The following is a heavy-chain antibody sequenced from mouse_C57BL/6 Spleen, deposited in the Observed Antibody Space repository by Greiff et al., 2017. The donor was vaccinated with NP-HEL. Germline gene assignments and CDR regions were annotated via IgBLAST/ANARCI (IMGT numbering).Heavy chain of an antibody. V-gene: IGHV1-83*01. CDR1: YTFTDYYM. D-gene: IGHD3-2*02. Sequence: VQLQQSGPELVKPGASVKMSCKASGYTFTDYYMHWVKQKPGKGLEWIGEIYPGSGNTYYNEKFKGKATLTADTSSSTAYMQLSSLTSEDSAVYFCARGLRLHYWGQGTTLTVSS. J-gene: IGHJ2*01. CDR3: RGLRLHY. CDR2: YPGSGNTY.